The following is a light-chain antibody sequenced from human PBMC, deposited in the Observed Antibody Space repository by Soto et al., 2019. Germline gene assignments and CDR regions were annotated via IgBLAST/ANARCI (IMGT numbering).Light chain of an antibody. V-gene: IGLV2-8*01. CDR2: EVT. Sequence: QPVLTQPPSASGSPGQSVTISCTGTSSDVGGYNFVSWYQQHPGKVPKLMIYEVTKRPSGVPDRFSGSKSGNTASLTVSGLQAEDEADYYCASYAGSITLFGGGTQLTVL. CDR1: SSDVGGYNF. CDR3: ASYAGSITL. J-gene: IGLJ2*01.